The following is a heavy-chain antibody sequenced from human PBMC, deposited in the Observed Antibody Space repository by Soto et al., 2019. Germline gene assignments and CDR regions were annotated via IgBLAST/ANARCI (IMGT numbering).Heavy chain of an antibody. D-gene: IGHD6-13*01. J-gene: IGHJ5*02. CDR2: IYYSGST. CDR3: ARALESSIAAAGTWFEP. Sequence: SETLSLTCTVSGGSISSGGYYWSWIRQHPGKGLEWIGYIYYSGSTYYNPSLKSRVTISVDTSKNQFSLKLSSVTAADTAVYYCARALESSIAAAGTWFEPWGQGTLVTVSS. CDR1: GGSISSGGYY. V-gene: IGHV4-31*03.